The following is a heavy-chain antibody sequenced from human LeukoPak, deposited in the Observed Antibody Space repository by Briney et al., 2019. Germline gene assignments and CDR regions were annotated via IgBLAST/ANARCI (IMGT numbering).Heavy chain of an antibody. CDR1: RGSTSTYY. V-gene: IGHV4-4*07. Sequence: SETLSLTCTVSRGSTSTYYWSWIRQPAGKGLEWIGRIYPSGNTNFNPSLMSRVTMSIDTSKNQFSLKVSSVTAADTAVYYCARDPGYGIIPYYMDVWGKGTTVTVSS. D-gene: IGHD3-16*02. CDR2: IYPSGNT. J-gene: IGHJ6*03. CDR3: ARDPGYGIIPYYMDV.